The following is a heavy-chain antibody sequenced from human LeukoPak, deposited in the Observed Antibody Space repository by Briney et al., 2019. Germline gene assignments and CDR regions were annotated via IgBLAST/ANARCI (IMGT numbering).Heavy chain of an antibody. CDR2: ISGSGAGT. CDR1: GFTFSSYA. Sequence: GGSLRLPCAASGFTFSSYAMNWVRQAPGKGLEWVSAISGSGAGTYYADSVKGRFTISRDNSKNTLYLQMKSLRAEDTAIYYCAKEVSRVTTFYFDYWGQGTLVTVSS. D-gene: IGHD4-17*01. J-gene: IGHJ4*02. V-gene: IGHV3-23*01. CDR3: AKEVSRVTTFYFDY.